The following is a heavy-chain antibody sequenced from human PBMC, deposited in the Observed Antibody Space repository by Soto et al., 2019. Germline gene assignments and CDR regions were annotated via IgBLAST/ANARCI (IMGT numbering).Heavy chain of an antibody. CDR2: ISSSSYI. J-gene: IGHJ6*02. D-gene: IGHD4-17*01. CDR1: GFTFSSYS. V-gene: IGHV3-21*01. Sequence: GGSLRLSCAASGFTFSSYSMNWVRQAPGKGLEWVSSISSSSYIYYADSVKGRFTISRDNAKNSLYLQMNSLRAEDTAVYYCARPVEGTTVTTYYYYYGMDVWGQGTTVTVSS. CDR3: ARPVEGTTVTTYYYYYGMDV.